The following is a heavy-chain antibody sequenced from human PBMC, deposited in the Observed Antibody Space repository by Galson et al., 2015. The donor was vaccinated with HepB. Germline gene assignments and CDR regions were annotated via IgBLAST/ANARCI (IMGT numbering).Heavy chain of an antibody. D-gene: IGHD1-26*01. V-gene: IGHV4-39*01. CDR3: ARPLVLNGRFYPGVGPFHI. J-gene: IGHJ3*02. CDR2: IYYGGTT. CDR1: GDSISTSLYY. Sequence: LSLTCTVSGDSISTSLYYWGWIRQGPGKDLEWIGSIYYGGTTYYSPSFRSRVAMSADTSKNQLSLTLTSVTAADTAVYYCARPLVLNGRFYPGVGPFHIWGQGTMVTVS.